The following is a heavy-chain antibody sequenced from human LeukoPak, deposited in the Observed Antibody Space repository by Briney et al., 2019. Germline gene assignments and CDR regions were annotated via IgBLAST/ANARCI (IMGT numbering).Heavy chain of an antibody. Sequence: KSSETLSLTCAVYGGSFSGYYWSWIRQPPGKGLEWIGEINHSGSTNYNPSLKSRVTISVDTSKNQFSLKLSCVTAADTAVYYCARGDFWSGPGSHNWFDPWGQGTLVTVSS. CDR2: INHSGST. D-gene: IGHD3-3*01. J-gene: IGHJ5*02. CDR3: ARGDFWSGPGSHNWFDP. CDR1: GGSFSGYY. V-gene: IGHV4-34*01.